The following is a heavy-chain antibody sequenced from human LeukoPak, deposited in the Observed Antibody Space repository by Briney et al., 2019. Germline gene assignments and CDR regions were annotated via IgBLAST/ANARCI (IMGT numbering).Heavy chain of an antibody. D-gene: IGHD3-3*01. CDR1: GFTFSSYA. CDR2: ISGSGGST. V-gene: IGHV3-23*01. CDR3: AKVYYDFWSGYQRPKPNYYYYYGMDV. Sequence: PGGSLRLSCAASGFTFSSYAMSWVRQAPGKGLEWVSAISGSGGSTYYADSVKGRFTISRDNSKNTLYLQMNSLRAEDTAVYYCAKVYYDFWSGYQRPKPNYYYYYGMDVWGQGTTVTVSS. J-gene: IGHJ6*02.